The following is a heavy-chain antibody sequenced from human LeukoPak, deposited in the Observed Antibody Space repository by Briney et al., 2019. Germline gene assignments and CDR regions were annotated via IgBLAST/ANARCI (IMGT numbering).Heavy chain of an antibody. CDR2: IYWDDDK. V-gene: IGHV2-5*02. J-gene: IGHJ5*02. D-gene: IGHD1-26*01. Sequence: SGPTLVNPTQTLTLTCTFSGFSLSTSGVGVGWIRQPPGKALEWLALIYWDDDKRYSPSLKSRLTITKDTSKNQVVLTMTNMDPVDTATYYCARRPSYSGSPQGGWFDPWGQGTLVTVSS. CDR3: ARRPSYSGSPQGGWFDP. CDR1: GFSLSTSGVG.